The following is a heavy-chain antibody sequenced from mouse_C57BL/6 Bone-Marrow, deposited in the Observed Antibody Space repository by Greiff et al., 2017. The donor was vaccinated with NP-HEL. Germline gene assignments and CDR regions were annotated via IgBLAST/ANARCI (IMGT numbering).Heavy chain of an antibody. D-gene: IGHD1-1*01. CDR3: ARYYGSSRYYFDY. CDR2: IDPSDSYT. CDR1: GYIFTSHW. J-gene: IGHJ2*01. Sequence: QVQLQQPGAELVMPGASVKLSCKASGYIFTSHWMHGVKQRPGQGLEWIGEIDPSDSYTNYNQKFKGKSTLTVDKSSSTAYMQLSSLTSEDSAVYYCARYYGSSRYYFDYWGQGTTLTVSS. V-gene: IGHV1-69*01.